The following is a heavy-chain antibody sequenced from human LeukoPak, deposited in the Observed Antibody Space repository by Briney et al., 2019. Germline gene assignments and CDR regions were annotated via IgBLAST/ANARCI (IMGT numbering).Heavy chain of an antibody. CDR2: IYADGTT. V-gene: IGHV3-66*01. CDR1: GFTISSSY. J-gene: IGHJ1*01. Sequence: GGSLRLSCEASGFTISSSYMNWVRQAPGKGLEWVSVIYADGTTNYTDSVKGRFTISRDNSKNTIYLQMNSLRADDTAVYFCERVSGLGMNEYLLHWGQGALVTVSS. D-gene: IGHD3-16*01. CDR3: ERVSGLGMNEYLLH.